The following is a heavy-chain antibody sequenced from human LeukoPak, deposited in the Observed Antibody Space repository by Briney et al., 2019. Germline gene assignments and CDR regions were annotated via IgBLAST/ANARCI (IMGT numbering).Heavy chain of an antibody. Sequence: GGSLRLSCAASGFTFRSYGMHWVRQAPGKGLEWVAVIWYDGSNKYYADSVKGRFTISRDNSKNTLYLQMNSLRVEDTAVYYCASSIQFYWGQGTLVTVSS. V-gene: IGHV3-33*01. CDR3: ASSIQFY. CDR2: IWYDGSNK. CDR1: GFTFRSYG. D-gene: IGHD2/OR15-2a*01. J-gene: IGHJ4*02.